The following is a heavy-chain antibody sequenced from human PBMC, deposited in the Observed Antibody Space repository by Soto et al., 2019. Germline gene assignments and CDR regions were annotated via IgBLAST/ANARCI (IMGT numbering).Heavy chain of an antibody. J-gene: IGHJ4*02. V-gene: IGHV3-30-3*01. D-gene: IGHD6-6*01. CDR2: ISYDGSNK. CDR3: ARDKAARGGSTVSY. Sequence: GESLKISCAASGFTFSSYAMHWVRQAPGKGLEWVAVISYDGSNKYYADSVKGRFTISRDNSKNTLYLQMNSLRAEDTAVYYCARDKAARGGSTVSYWGQGTPVTSPQ. CDR1: GFTFSSYA.